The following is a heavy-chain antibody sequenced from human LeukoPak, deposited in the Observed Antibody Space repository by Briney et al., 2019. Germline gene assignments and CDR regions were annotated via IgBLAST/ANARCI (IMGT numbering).Heavy chain of an antibody. CDR1: GASINSDTYY. D-gene: IGHD3-9*01. J-gene: IGHJ3*02. CDR3: ARSHHSYDILTGYYATGAFDI. V-gene: IGHV4-39*07. CDR2: HSHSGSA. Sequence: SETLSLTCTVSGASINSDTYYWGWIRQPPGKGLEWIVTHSHSGSAYYNPSLRSRITMSLDTTENQLSLKLYSVTAADTAVYYCARSHHSYDILTGYYATGAFDIWGQGTMVTVSS.